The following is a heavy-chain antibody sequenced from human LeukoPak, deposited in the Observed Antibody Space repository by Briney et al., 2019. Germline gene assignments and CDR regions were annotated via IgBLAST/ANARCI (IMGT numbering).Heavy chain of an antibody. CDR1: GFTFSNYG. V-gene: IGHV3-30*03. J-gene: IGHJ4*02. CDR3: ARQSHPIYGGYLYYFDY. Sequence: GGSLRLSCAASGFTFSNYGMHWVRQAPGRGLEWVAVISYDGRNKYYADSVKGRFTISRDNSKNTLYFEMNSLRGEDTAVYYCARQSHPIYGGYLYYFDYWGQGTLVTVSS. D-gene: IGHD5-12*01. CDR2: ISYDGRNK.